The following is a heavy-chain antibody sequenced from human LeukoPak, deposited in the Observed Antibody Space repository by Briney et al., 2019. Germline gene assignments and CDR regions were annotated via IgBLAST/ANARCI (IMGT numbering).Heavy chain of an antibody. CDR2: INEDGSVK. J-gene: IGHJ5*02. CDR1: GFTFTSYW. CDR3: ARMGGYGSGSYLNWFDP. Sequence: PGGSLRLSCAASGFTFTSYWMTWVRQAPGKGLEWLTNINEDGSVKHYVDSVRGRFTISRDNSKNTLYLQMNSLRAEDTAVYYCARMGGYGSGSYLNWFDPWGQGTLVTVSS. V-gene: IGHV3-7*03. D-gene: IGHD3-10*01.